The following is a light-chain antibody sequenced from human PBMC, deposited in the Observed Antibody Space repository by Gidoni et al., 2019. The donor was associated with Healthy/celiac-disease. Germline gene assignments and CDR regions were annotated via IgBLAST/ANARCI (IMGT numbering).Light chain of an antibody. J-gene: IGLJ2*01. Sequence: QSVLTQPPSVSGAPGQRGTISCTGSSSNIGAGYDVPWYQQLPGTAPKLLIYGNSNRPSGVPDRFSGSKSGTSASLAITGLQAEDEADYYCQSYDSSLSGSRVFGGGTKLTVL. CDR2: GNS. CDR1: SSNIGAGYD. CDR3: QSYDSSLSGSRV. V-gene: IGLV1-40*01.